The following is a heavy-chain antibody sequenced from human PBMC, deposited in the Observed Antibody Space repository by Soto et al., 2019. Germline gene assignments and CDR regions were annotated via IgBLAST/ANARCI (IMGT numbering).Heavy chain of an antibody. V-gene: IGHV4-31*03. Sequence: SETLSLTCTVSGGSISSGGYYWSWIRQHPGKGLEWIGYIYYSGSTYYNPSLKSRVTISVDTSKNQFSLKLSSVTAADTAVYYCARGFGELWRSGYYYYGMDVWGQGTTVTVSS. CDR1: GGSISSGGYY. J-gene: IGHJ6*02. CDR3: ARGFGELWRSGYYYYGMDV. D-gene: IGHD3-10*01. CDR2: IYYSGST.